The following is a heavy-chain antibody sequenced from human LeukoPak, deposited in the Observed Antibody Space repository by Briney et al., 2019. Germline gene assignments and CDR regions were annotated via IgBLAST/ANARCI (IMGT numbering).Heavy chain of an antibody. CDR2: ISSSSSYT. CDR1: GFTFSDYY. V-gene: IGHV3-11*03. J-gene: IGHJ6*02. CDR3: ARSYGSGSYYYYGMDV. Sequence: KPGGSLRLSCAASGFTFSDYYMSWIHQAPGKGLEWVSYISSSSSYTNYADSVKGRFTISRDNAKNSLYLQMNSLRAEDTAVYYCARSYGSGSYYYYGMDVWGQGTTVTVSS. D-gene: IGHD3-10*01.